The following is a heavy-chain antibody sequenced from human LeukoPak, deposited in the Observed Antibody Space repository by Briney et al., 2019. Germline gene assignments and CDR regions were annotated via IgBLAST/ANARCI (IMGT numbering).Heavy chain of an antibody. CDR3: ARDRCSGGSCYFDTPDYYYYMDV. D-gene: IGHD2-15*01. CDR2: ISAYNGNT. CDR1: GYTFTSYG. V-gene: IGHV1-18*01. Sequence: ASVKVSCKASGYTFTSYGISWVRQAPGQGLEWMGWISAYNGNTNYAQKLQGRVTMTTDTSTSTAYMELRSLRSDDTAVYYCARDRCSGGSCYFDTPDYYYYMDVWGKGTTVTVSS. J-gene: IGHJ6*03.